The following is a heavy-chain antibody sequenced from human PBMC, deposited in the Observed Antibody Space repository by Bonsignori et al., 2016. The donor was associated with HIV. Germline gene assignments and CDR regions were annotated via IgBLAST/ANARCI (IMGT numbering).Heavy chain of an antibody. CDR2: MNPKNGDT. V-gene: IGHV1-8*01. D-gene: IGHD3-9*01. J-gene: IGHJ4*02. CDR1: GYTLTNND. CDR3: ANWFYPD. Sequence: ASVKVSCKASGYTLTNNDINWVRQAAGQGLEWLGWMNPKNGDTGSAQRFEGRLTLSTDISLNTAYMELRSLTFEDTAVYYCANWFYPDWGQGTLVTVSS.